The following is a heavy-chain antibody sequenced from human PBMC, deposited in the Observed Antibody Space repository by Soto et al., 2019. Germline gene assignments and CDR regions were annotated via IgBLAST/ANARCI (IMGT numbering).Heavy chain of an antibody. J-gene: IGHJ4*02. CDR3: ARERLPRSFDY. V-gene: IGHV3-21*01. Sequence: GGSLRLSCAASEFTFSSYSMNWVRQAPGKGLEWVSSISSSSSYIYYADSVKGRFTISRDNAKNSLYLQMNSLRAEDTAVYYCARERLPRSFDYWGQGTLVTVSS. D-gene: IGHD5-12*01. CDR2: ISSSSSYI. CDR1: EFTFSSYS.